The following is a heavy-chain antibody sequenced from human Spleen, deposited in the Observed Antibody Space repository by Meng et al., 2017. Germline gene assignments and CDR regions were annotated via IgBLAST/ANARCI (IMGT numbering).Heavy chain of an antibody. CDR2: IYARGSVYSSGTT. D-gene: IGHD3-22*01. J-gene: IGHJ4*02. CDR3: ARLVGDSSGYFYLDS. Sequence: SETLSLTCTVSGGSISSGSDFWSWIRQPAGSGLEWIGRIYARGSVYSSGTTAYNPSLKSRVTISVDTSKNQFSLKLTSVTAADTAVYYCARLVGDSSGYFYLDSWGQGKLVTVFS. CDR1: GGSISSGSDF. V-gene: IGHV4-61*02.